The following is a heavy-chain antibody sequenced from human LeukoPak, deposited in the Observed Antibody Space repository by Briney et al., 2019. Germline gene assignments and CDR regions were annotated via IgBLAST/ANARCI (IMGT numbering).Heavy chain of an antibody. CDR2: IYHSGST. CDR1: GDSISSYY. CDR3: ATGYSSSWYYFDY. Sequence: PSDSLSLPRTVYGDSISSYYWSSTRHPPGKGLERIGYIYHSGSTNYNPSLKSRVTISADTSKDQFSLKLASVTAADTAVYYCATGYSSSWYYFDYWGQGTLVALST. J-gene: IGHJ4*02. V-gene: IGHV4-59*07. D-gene: IGHD6-13*01.